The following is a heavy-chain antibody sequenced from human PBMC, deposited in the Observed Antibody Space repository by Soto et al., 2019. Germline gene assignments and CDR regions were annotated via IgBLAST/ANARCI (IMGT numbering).Heavy chain of an antibody. CDR1: GFPFSSFW. V-gene: IGHV3-7*01. CDR2: INEGGSEK. J-gene: IGHJ4*02. Sequence: EVQLVESGGGLVQPGGSLRLSCEASGFPFSSFWMSWVRQAPGKGLEWVANINEGGSEKYYVDSVRGRFTISRDNTKSSLSLQMNSLRDEDTALYECAKGGHLDYWGQGTPVTVSS. CDR3: AKGGHLDY.